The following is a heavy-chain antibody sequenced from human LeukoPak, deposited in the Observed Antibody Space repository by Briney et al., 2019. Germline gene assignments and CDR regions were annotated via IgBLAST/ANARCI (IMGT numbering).Heavy chain of an antibody. CDR2: IYYSGST. D-gene: IGHD2-15*01. CDR1: GGSISSYY. J-gene: IGHJ4*02. V-gene: IGHV4-59*01. Sequence: SETLSLTCTVSGGSISSYYWSWIRQPPAKGLEWIGYIYYSGSTNYNPSLKSRVTISVDTSKNHFSLKLSSVTAADTGVYYCARETCSGGSCYLLDYWGQGTLVTVSS. CDR3: ARETCSGGSCYLLDY.